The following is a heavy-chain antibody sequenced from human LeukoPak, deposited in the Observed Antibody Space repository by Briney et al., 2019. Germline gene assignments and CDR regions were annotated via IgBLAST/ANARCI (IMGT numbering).Heavy chain of an antibody. CDR2: ITSSSDST. Sequence: GGSLRLSCAASGFSFSKFSMNWVRQAPGKGLEWISYITSSSDSTYYADSVKGRFTISRDSAKNSLYLQMDSLRAEDTAVYYCARVIGSYGDSAYWGQGTLVTVSS. J-gene: IGHJ4*02. D-gene: IGHD4-17*01. CDR1: GFSFSKFS. CDR3: ARVIGSYGDSAY. V-gene: IGHV3-48*04.